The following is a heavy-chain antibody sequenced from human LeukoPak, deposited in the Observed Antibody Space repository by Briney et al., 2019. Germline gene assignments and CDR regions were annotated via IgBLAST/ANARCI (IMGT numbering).Heavy chain of an antibody. CDR1: GGTFSSYA. J-gene: IGHJ4*02. CDR2: IIPILGIA. Sequence: GSSVKVPCKASGGTFSSYAISWVRQAPGQGLEWMGRIIPILGIANYAQKFQGRVTITADKSTSTAYMELSSLRSEDTAVYYCARHYCSGGSCYISAFDYWGQGTLVTVSS. CDR3: ARHYCSGGSCYISAFDY. D-gene: IGHD2-15*01. V-gene: IGHV1-69*04.